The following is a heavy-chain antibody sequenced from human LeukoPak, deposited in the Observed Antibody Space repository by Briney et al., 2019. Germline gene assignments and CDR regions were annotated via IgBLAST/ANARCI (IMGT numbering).Heavy chain of an antibody. Sequence: HPGGSLRLSCAASGFTFSSFGFHWVRQAPGKGLEWVAVIWDDGSNRYYPDSVKGRSTISRDNSKNTLYLQMNSLRAEDTAVYYCARDPNYTTYGMDVWGQGTTVTVSS. V-gene: IGHV3-33*01. J-gene: IGHJ6*02. CDR2: IWDDGSNR. CDR3: ARDPNYTTYGMDV. D-gene: IGHD3-3*01. CDR1: GFTFSSFG.